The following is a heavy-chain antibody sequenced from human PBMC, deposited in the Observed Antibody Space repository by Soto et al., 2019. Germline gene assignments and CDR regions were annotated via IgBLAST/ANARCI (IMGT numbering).Heavy chain of an antibody. V-gene: IGHV3-21*01. D-gene: IGHD7-27*01. J-gene: IGHJ6*02. CDR1: GFTFSSYS. CDR3: ARAGVGFYYYGMDV. Sequence: GGSLRLSCAASGFTFSSYSMSWVRQAPGKGLEWVSSISSSSSYIYYADSVKGRFTISRDNAKNSLYLQMNSLRAEDTAVYYCARAGVGFYYYGMDVWGQGTTVTVSS. CDR2: ISSSSSYI.